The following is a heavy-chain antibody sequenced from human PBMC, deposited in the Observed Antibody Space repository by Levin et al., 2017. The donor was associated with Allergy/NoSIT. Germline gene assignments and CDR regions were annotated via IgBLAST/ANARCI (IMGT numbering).Heavy chain of an antibody. CDR2: TYYRSKWFN. V-gene: IGHV6-1*01. CDR3: ARGWGLDF. Sequence: SETLSLTCAISGDSVSSNDAAWNWIRQSPSRGLEWLGRTYYRSKWFNDYSESVQSRITINADTSKNQFSLHLNSVTPEDTAVYYCARGWGLDFWGQGTLVTVSA. J-gene: IGHJ4*02. D-gene: IGHD2-21*02. CDR1: GDSVSSNDAA.